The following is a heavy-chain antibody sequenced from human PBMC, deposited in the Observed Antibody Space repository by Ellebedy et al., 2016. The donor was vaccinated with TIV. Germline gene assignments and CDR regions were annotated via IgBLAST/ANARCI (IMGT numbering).Heavy chain of an antibody. CDR1: GGSFSGYY. V-gene: IGHV4-34*01. CDR3: ARARSSGWLHTPDY. CDR2: INHSGST. Sequence: MPSETLSLTCAVYGGSFSGYYWSWIRQPPGKGLEWIGEINHSGSTNYNPSLKSRVTISVDTSKNQFSLNLSSVTAADTAVYYCARARSSGWLHTPDYWGQGTLVIVSS. D-gene: IGHD6-19*01. J-gene: IGHJ4*02.